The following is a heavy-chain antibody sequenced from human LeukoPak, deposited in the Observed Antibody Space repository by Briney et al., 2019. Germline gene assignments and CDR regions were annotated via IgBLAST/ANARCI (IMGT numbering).Heavy chain of an antibody. Sequence: GASVKVSCKASGYTFTSYDINWVRLATGQGLEWMGWMNPNSGNTGYAQKFQGRVTITRNTSISTAYMELSSLRSEDTAVYYCARAYCSSTSCYDWFDPWGQGTLVTVSS. CDR2: MNPNSGNT. CDR3: ARAYCSSTSCYDWFDP. D-gene: IGHD2-2*01. V-gene: IGHV1-8*03. J-gene: IGHJ5*02. CDR1: GYTFTSYD.